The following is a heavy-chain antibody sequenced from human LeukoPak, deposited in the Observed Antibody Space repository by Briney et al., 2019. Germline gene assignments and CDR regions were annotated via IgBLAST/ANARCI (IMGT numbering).Heavy chain of an antibody. V-gene: IGHV3-66*02. Sequence: PGGFLRLSCTVSGFTVSSNSMSWVRQAPGKGLEWVSFIYSGGNTHYSDSVKGRFTISRDNSKNTLYLQMNSPRAEDTAVYYCAKDLRAYSYGHDGFDVWGQGTMVTVSS. CDR2: IYSGGNT. D-gene: IGHD5-18*01. J-gene: IGHJ3*01. CDR1: GFTVSSNS. CDR3: AKDLRAYSYGHDGFDV.